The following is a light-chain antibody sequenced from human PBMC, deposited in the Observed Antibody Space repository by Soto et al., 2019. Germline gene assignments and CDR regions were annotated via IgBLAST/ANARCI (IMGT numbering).Light chain of an antibody. J-gene: IGKJ1*01. Sequence: DIQMPQSPSSVSAPVLDIVMITCRASQSISNHLNWYQQKPGKAPKLLIYAASSLESGVPSRFSGSRSGTEFTLTISSLQPEDFATYYCQQSYSTPRTFGQGTKVDIK. CDR2: AAS. CDR3: QQSYSTPRT. CDR1: QSISNH. V-gene: IGKV1-39*01.